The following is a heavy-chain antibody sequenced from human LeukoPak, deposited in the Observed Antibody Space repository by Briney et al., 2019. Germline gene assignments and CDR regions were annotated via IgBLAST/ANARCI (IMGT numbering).Heavy chain of an antibody. V-gene: IGHV3-73*01. CDR1: GFTFSGSA. CDR2: IRSTANGYAT. Sequence: GGSLRLSCAASGFTFSGSALHWVRQASGKGLEWVGRIRSTANGYATAYAASVKGRFTISRDDSKNTAYLQMDSLKTEDTAVYYCTTGGGGYSSTWYYYFDNWGQGTLVTVSS. D-gene: IGHD6-13*01. J-gene: IGHJ4*02. CDR3: TTGGGGYSSTWYYYFDN.